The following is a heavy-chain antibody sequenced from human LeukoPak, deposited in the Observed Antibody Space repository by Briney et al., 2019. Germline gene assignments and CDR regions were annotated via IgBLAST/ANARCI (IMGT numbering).Heavy chain of an antibody. D-gene: IGHD2-15*01. CDR1: GFTFSSYW. J-gene: IGHJ6*02. Sequence: GGSLRLSCAASGFTFSSYWMHWVRQAPGKGLVWVSRINSDGSSTSYADSVKGRFTISRDNAKNTLYLQMNSLRAEDTAVYYCAREVVVSPYYYYGMDVWGQGTTVTVSS. CDR2: INSDGSST. CDR3: AREVVVSPYYYYGMDV. V-gene: IGHV3-74*01.